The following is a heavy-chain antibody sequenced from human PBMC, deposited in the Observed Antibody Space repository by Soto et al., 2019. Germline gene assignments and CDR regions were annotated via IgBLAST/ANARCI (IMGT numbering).Heavy chain of an antibody. J-gene: IGHJ4*02. Sequence: QVQLQESGPGLVKPSETLSLTCTVSGGSVSSGSYYWSWIRQPPGKGLEWIGYIYYSGSTNYNPSRRGRVTITVATSKNQCSLKLSSVTAADTAVYYCASYSGGWYDGSYWGQGTLVTVSS. CDR1: GGSVSSGSYY. CDR3: ASYSGGWYDGSY. V-gene: IGHV4-61*01. D-gene: IGHD6-19*01. CDR2: IYYSGST.